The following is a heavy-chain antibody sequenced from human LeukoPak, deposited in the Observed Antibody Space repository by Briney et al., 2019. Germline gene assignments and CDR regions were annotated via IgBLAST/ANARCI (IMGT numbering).Heavy chain of an antibody. CDR1: GGSISNTSYY. CDR3: AREMLNGSGYFDY. CDR2: IYYSGTT. V-gene: IGHV4-39*07. D-gene: IGHD3-3*01. J-gene: IGHJ4*02. Sequence: TSETLSLTCAVSGGSISNTSYYWGWIRQPPGKGLEWIGSIYYSGTTYYNPSLKSRVTISVDTSKNQFSLKLSSVTAADTAFYYCAREMLNGSGYFDYWGQGTLFTVSS.